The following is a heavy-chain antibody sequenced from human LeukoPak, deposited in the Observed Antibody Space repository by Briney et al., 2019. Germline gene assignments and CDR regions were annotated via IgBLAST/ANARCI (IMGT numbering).Heavy chain of an antibody. J-gene: IGHJ4*02. CDR2: IYYSGST. Sequence: SETLSLTCTVSGGSIKSHYWSWIRQPPGKGLEWIGHIYYSGSTNYNPSLKSRVTISVDTSKNQFSLKLSSVTAADTAVYYCARGLRRGYSYGGDFDYWGQGTLVTVSS. V-gene: IGHV4-59*11. D-gene: IGHD5-18*01. CDR1: GGSIKSHY. CDR3: ARGLRRGYSYGGDFDY.